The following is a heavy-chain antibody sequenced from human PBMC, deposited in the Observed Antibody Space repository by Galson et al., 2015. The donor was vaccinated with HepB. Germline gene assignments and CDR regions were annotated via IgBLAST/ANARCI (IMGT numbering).Heavy chain of an antibody. J-gene: IGHJ1*01. CDR1: GFTFSSYA. CDR3: AREFDAYCGGDCYPYFQH. Sequence: SLRLSCAASGFTFSSYAMHWVRQAPGKGLEWVAVISYDGSNKYYADSVKGRFTISRDNSKNTLYLQMNSLRAEDTAVYYCAREFDAYCGGDCYPYFQHWGQGTLVTVSS. CDR2: ISYDGSNK. V-gene: IGHV3-30-3*01. D-gene: IGHD2-21*01.